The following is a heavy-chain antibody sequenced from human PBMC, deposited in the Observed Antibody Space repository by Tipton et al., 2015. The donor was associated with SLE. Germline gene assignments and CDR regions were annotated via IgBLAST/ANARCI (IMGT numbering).Heavy chain of an antibody. V-gene: IGHV4-39*07. CDR1: GGSISSDYY. J-gene: IGHJ5*02. CDR3: AKDGGQQLVT. CDR2: IYYSGST. D-gene: IGHD6-13*01. Sequence: TLSLTCTVSGGSISSDYYWGWIRQPPGKGLEWIGTIYYSGSTSYNSSLKSRVTISVDTSKSQFSLKVSSVTAADTAVYYCAKDGGQQLVTWGQGTLVNVSS.